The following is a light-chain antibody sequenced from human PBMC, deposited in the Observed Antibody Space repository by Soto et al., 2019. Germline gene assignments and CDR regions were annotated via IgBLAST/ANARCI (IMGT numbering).Light chain of an antibody. CDR3: SSYAGSSTVV. V-gene: IGLV2-14*01. CDR1: MRDVGAYNL. Sequence: QSALTQPASVSGSPGQSITISCAGTMRDVGAYNLVSWYQQHPGRAPQLIIYEVRNRPSGISFRFSGSKSGNTASLTISGLQAEDEADYYCSSYAGSSTVVFGGGTKLTVL. J-gene: IGLJ2*01. CDR2: EVR.